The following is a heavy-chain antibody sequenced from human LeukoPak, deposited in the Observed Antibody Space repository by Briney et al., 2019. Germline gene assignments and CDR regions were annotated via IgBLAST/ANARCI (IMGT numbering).Heavy chain of an antibody. J-gene: IGHJ3*02. CDR1: GGSISSSNW. D-gene: IGHD3-22*01. Sequence: SETLSLTCAVSGGSISSSNWWSWVRQPPGKGLEWIGEIYHSGSTNYNPSLKSRVTISVDKSKNQFSLKLSSVTAADTAVYYCVRGDSSGYYGRGDAFDIWGQGTMVTVSS. V-gene: IGHV4-4*02. CDR3: VRGDSSGYYGRGDAFDI. CDR2: IYHSGST.